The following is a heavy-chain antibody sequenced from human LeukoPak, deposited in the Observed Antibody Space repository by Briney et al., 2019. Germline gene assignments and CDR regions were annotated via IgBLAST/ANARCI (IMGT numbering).Heavy chain of an antibody. CDR1: RGSITSSSHN. J-gene: IGHJ4*02. Sequence: PSETLSLTCTVSRGSITSSSHNWGWIRQPPGKGPEWIGSVSSSGTSNHSPSLKSRLTLSIDTPKSQFSLNLRSVTAADTAIYYCARHTTYYDVLTGIPGFYFDFWGQGSLVTVTP. V-gene: IGHV4-39*01. D-gene: IGHD3-9*01. CDR2: VSSSGTS. CDR3: ARHTTYYDVLTGIPGFYFDF.